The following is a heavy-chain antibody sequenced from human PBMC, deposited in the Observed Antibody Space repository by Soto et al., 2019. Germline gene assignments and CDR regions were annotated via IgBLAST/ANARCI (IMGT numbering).Heavy chain of an antibody. D-gene: IGHD3-16*02. V-gene: IGHV4-30-4*01. J-gene: IGHJ2*01. CDR1: GGSISSGDYY. Sequence: QVQLQESGPGLVKPSQTLSVTCTVPGGSISSGDYYWSWIRQPPGKGLEWIGYIYYSGSTNYNPSLSSRASISVDTSENQFSLHLSSVTAADTAVYYCARIVESGYTIDFDLWGRGTLVTVSS. CDR2: IYYSGST. CDR3: ARIVESGYTIDFDL.